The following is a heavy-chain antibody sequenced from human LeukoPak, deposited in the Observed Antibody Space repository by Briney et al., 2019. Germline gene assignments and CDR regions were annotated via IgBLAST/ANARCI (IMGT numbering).Heavy chain of an antibody. CDR3: ARDSDHYDSSDFDY. D-gene: IGHD3-22*01. Sequence: ASVKVSCKASGYTFTGYYMHWVRQAPGQGLEWMGWINPNSGGTNYAQKFQGRVTMTRDTSISTAYMELSRLRSDDTAVYYCARDSDHYDSSDFDYWGQGTLMTVSS. CDR1: GYTFTGYY. J-gene: IGHJ4*02. CDR2: INPNSGGT. V-gene: IGHV1-2*02.